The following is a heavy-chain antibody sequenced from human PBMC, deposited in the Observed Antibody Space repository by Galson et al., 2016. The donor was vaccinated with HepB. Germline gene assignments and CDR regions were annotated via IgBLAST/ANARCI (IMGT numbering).Heavy chain of an antibody. CDR3: ARDGRGQVVLEDYYYYYYMDV. V-gene: IGHV1-69*13. Sequence: SVKVSCKASGYTFTGYYIHWIRQAPGQGLEWLGGIIPIFGTANYAQKFHGRVTITADASTTTAYMELSSLTSEDTAVYYCARDGRGQVVLEDYYYYYYMDVWGKGTTVTVSS. CDR2: IIPIFGTA. CDR1: GYTFTGYY. D-gene: IGHD6-6*01. J-gene: IGHJ6*03.